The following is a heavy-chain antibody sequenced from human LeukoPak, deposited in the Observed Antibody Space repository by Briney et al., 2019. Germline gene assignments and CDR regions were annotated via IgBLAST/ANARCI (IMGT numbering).Heavy chain of an antibody. Sequence: GGSLRLSCAASGFTFSSYSMNWVRQAPGKGLEWVSSISSSSSYIYYADSVKGRFTISRDNAKNSLYLQMNSLRAEDTAVYYCARDGPPEDYYYYYYMDVWGKGTTVTISS. CDR1: GFTFSSYS. CDR2: ISSSSSYI. V-gene: IGHV3-21*01. D-gene: IGHD3/OR15-3a*01. J-gene: IGHJ6*03. CDR3: ARDGPPEDYYYYYYMDV.